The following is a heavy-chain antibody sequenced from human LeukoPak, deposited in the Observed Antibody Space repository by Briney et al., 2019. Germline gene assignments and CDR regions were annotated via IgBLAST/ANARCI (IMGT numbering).Heavy chain of an antibody. V-gene: IGHV3-7*01. CDR3: ARDYDLLYYGMDV. J-gene: IGHJ6*02. CDR2: IKQDGSEK. CDR1: GFTFSSYW. Sequence: GGSLRLSCAASGFTFSSYWMSWVRQAPGKGLEWVANIKQDGSEKYYVDSVKGRFTISRDNAKNSLYLQMNNLRAEDTAVYYCARDYDLLYYGMDVWGQGTTVTVSS. D-gene: IGHD3-3*01.